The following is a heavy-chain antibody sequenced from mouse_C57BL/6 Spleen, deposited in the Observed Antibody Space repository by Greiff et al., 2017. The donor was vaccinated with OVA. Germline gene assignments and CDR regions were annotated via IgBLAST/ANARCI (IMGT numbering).Heavy chain of an antibody. V-gene: IGHV1-64*01. CDR2: IHPNSGST. CDR1: GYTFTSYW. CDR3: AREALRPLYAMDY. Sequence: QVQLQQPGAELVKPGASVKLSCKASGYTFTSYWMHWVKQRPGQGLEWIGMIHPNSGSTNYNEKIKSKATLTVDKSSSTAYMQLSSLTSEDSTVYYGAREALRPLYAMDYWGQGTSVTVSS. J-gene: IGHJ4*01. D-gene: IGHD2-12*01.